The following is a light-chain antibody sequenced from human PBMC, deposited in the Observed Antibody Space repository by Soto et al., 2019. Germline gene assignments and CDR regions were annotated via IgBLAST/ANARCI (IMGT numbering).Light chain of an antibody. Sequence: DIHMTQSPSSLSASVGYRVTITCRARQGIRNYLAWYQQNPGKAPKLLIYKASTLKSGVPSRFRGSGSGTEFTLTISSLQPEDSATYFCQQLNSYPQTFGQGTRLEIK. CDR1: QGIRNY. CDR2: KAS. V-gene: IGKV1-9*01. CDR3: QQLNSYPQT. J-gene: IGKJ5*01.